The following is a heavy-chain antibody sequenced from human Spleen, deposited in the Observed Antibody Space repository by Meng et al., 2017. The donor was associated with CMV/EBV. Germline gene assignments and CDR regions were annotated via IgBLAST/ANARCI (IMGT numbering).Heavy chain of an antibody. CDR1: GYTFTGYY. CDR3: ARVPVYCSSTTCSQRPYYYGMDV. CDR2: INPNSGGT. D-gene: IGHD2-2*01. Sequence: ASVKVSCKASGYTFTGYYMHWVRQAPGQGLEWMGWINPNSGGTNYAQKFQGRVTMTRDTSISTAYMELSSLRSEDTAVYYCARVPVYCSSTTCSQRPYYYGMDVWGQGTTVTVSS. J-gene: IGHJ6*02. V-gene: IGHV1-2*02.